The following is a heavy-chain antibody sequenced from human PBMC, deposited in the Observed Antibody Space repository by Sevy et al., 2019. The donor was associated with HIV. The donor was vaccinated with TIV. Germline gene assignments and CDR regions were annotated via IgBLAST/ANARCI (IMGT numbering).Heavy chain of an antibody. V-gene: IGHV3-23*01. CDR3: AKVGYYDFWSGYKWFDP. CDR1: GFTFSSYA. D-gene: IGHD3-3*01. CDR2: ISGSGGST. Sequence: GGSLRLSCAASGFTFSSYAMSWVRQAPGKGLEWVSAISGSGGSTYYADSVKGRFTISRDNSKNTLYLQMNSRRAEDTAVYYCAKVGYYDFWSGYKWFDPWGQGTLVTVSS. J-gene: IGHJ5*02.